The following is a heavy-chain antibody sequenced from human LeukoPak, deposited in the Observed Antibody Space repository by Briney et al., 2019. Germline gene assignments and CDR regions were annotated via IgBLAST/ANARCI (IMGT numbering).Heavy chain of an antibody. CDR3: SRDRLGGLDL. J-gene: IGHJ5*02. CDR1: GFDFSTYA. V-gene: IGHV3-21*01. CDR2: ISTMSNYI. D-gene: IGHD5-12*01. Sequence: GGSLRLSCAASGFDFSTYAINWVRQAPGKGLEWVSSISTMSNYIFYGDLVKGRFTISRDNAKNSVYLQMTSLRPEDTAVYYCSRDRLGGLDLWGQGTLVTVSS.